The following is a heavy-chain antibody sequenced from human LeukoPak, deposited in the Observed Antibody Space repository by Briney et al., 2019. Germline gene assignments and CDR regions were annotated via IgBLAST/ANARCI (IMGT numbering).Heavy chain of an antibody. J-gene: IGHJ6*03. CDR2: ISGSGGST. CDR3: AKRGSSGYSSYYMDV. Sequence: GGTLRLSCAASGFTFSSYGMSWVRQAPGKGLEWVSAISGSGGSTYYADSVKGRFTISRDNSKNTLYLQMNSLRAEDTAVYYCAKRGSSGYSSYYMDVWGKGTTVTISS. CDR1: GFTFSSYG. D-gene: IGHD3-22*01. V-gene: IGHV3-23*01.